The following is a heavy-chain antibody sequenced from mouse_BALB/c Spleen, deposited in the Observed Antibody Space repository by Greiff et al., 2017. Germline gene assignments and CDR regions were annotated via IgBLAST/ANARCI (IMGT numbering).Heavy chain of an antibody. J-gene: IGHJ4*01. CDR1: GYTFTSYY. CDR3: AREENYYGNAMDY. V-gene: IGHV1S56*01. Sequence: QVQLQQSGPELVKPGASVRISCKASGYTFTSYYIHWVKQRPGQGLEWIGWIYPGNVNTKYNEKFKGKATLTADKSSSTAYMQLSSLTSEDSAVYVCAREENYYGNAMDYWGQGTSVTVSS. CDR2: IYPGNVNT. D-gene: IGHD2-1*01.